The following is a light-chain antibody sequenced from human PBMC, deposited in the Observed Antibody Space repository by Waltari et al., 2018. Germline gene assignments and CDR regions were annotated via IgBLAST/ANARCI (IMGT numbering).Light chain of an antibody. Sequence: SYELTQPPSVSVSPGQTASITCSGDKLGAKYACLYQQKPGQSPVLVIYQDSKRPSGIPERFSGSNSGNTATLTISGTQAMDEADYYCQAWDSSTLYVFGTGTKVTVL. V-gene: IGLV3-1*01. CDR3: QAWDSSTLYV. J-gene: IGLJ1*01. CDR1: KLGAKY. CDR2: QDS.